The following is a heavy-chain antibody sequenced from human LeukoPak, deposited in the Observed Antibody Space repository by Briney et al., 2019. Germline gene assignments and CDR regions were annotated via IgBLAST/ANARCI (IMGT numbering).Heavy chain of an antibody. CDR1: GGSISSSNW. V-gene: IGHV4-4*02. Sequence: SETLSLTCAVSGGSISSSNWWSWVRQPPGKGLEWIGEIYHSGSTNYNPSLKSRVTISVDKSKNQFSLKLSSVTAADTAVYYCARGDYGDPRSAFDIWGQGTMVTVSS. CDR2: IYHSGST. CDR3: ARGDYGDPRSAFDI. J-gene: IGHJ3*02. D-gene: IGHD4-17*01.